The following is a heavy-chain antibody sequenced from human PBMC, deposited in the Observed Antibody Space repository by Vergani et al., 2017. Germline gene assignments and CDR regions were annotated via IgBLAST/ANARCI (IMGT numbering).Heavy chain of an antibody. D-gene: IGHD6-13*01. CDR3: AREAAGIAAADGGLDY. J-gene: IGHJ4*02. V-gene: IGHV3-33*01. Sequence: QVQLVESGGGVVQPGRSLRLSCAASGFTFSSYGMHWVRQAPGKGLEWVAVIWYDGSNKYYADSVKGRFTISRDNSKNTLYLQMNSLRAEDTAVYYCAREAAGIAAADGGLDYWGQGTLVTVSS. CDR2: IWYDGSNK. CDR1: GFTFSSYG.